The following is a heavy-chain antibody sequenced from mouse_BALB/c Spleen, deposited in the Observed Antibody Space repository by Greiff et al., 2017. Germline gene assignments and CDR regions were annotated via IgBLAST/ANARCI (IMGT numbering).Heavy chain of an antibody. CDR2: IYPSDSYT. Sequence: VQLQQPGAELVRPGASVKLSCKASGYTFTSYWINWVKQRPGQGLEWIGNIYPSDSYTNYNQKFKDKATLTVDKSSSTAYMQLSSPTSEDSAVYYCTRSGGYYAWFAYWGQGTLVTVSA. J-gene: IGHJ3*01. CDR1: GYTFTSYW. D-gene: IGHD2-3*01. CDR3: TRSGGYYAWFAY. V-gene: IGHV1-69*02.